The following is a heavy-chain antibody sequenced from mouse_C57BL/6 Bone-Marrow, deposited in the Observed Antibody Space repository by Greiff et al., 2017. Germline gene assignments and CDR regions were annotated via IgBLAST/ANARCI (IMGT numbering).Heavy chain of an antibody. CDR1: GFNIKDYY. J-gene: IGHJ3*01. Sequence: VQLQQSGAELVRPGASVKLSCTASGFNIKDYYMHWVKQRPEQGLEWIGRIDPEDGDTEYAPKFQGKDTMTADPSSNTAYLQLSSLTSEDTAVYYCTSYDYDGFAYWGQGTLVTVSA. V-gene: IGHV14-1*01. CDR2: IDPEDGDT. D-gene: IGHD2-4*01. CDR3: TSYDYDGFAY.